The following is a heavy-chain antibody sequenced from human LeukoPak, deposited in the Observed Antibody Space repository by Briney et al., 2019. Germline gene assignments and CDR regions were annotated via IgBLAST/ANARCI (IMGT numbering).Heavy chain of an antibody. CDR1: GGSISSYY. CDR3: AREDYYGSGRTY. D-gene: IGHD3-10*01. Sequence: SETLSLTCTVSGGSISSYYWSWIRQPPGKGLEWIGYIYYSGSTNYNPSLKSRVTISVDTSKNQFSLKLSSVTAADTAVYYCAREDYYGSGRTYWGQGTLVTVSS. J-gene: IGHJ4*02. CDR2: IYYSGST. V-gene: IGHV4-59*01.